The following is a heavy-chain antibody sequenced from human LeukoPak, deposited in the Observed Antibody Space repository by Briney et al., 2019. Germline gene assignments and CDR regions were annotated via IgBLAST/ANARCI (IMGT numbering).Heavy chain of an antibody. V-gene: IGHV3-21*04. CDR1: GFTFNTYT. CDR2: ITASSTAI. Sequence: PGGSLRLSCAASGFTFNTYTMIWVRQAPGKGLEWVSSITASSTAIYSADSVKGRFTISRDNAKNFLYLQMNSLRAEDTAVYYCANGYRYCTSTSCDFDYWGQGTLVTVSS. J-gene: IGHJ4*02. CDR3: ANGYRYCTSTSCDFDY. D-gene: IGHD2-2*01.